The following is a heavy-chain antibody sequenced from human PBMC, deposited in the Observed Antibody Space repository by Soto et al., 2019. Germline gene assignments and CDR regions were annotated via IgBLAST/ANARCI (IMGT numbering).Heavy chain of an antibody. D-gene: IGHD6-13*01. Sequence: QVPLVQSGAEVKKPGASVMLSCKASGYTFTTYTMNWVRQAPGQRLEWMGWINPVNGNTKSSQKFQDRVIITRDTSASTAYMELRSLRSEDTAVYYCARGIATGQLYPWGNGTLVIVSS. CDR2: INPVNGNT. CDR1: GYTFTTYT. CDR3: ARGIATGQLYP. V-gene: IGHV1-3*01. J-gene: IGHJ5*02.